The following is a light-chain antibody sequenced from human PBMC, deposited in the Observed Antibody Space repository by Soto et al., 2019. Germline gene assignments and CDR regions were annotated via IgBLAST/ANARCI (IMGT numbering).Light chain of an antibody. CDR2: GAS. J-gene: IGKJ5*01. V-gene: IGKV3-20*01. CDR3: QQYGSSPPIIT. CDR1: QSVSSSY. Sequence: EIVLTQSPGTLSLSPGERATLSCRASQSVSSSYLAWYQQKPGQAPRLLIYGASSRATGIPDRFSGSGSGTDFTLTISRLEPEDLAVYYCQQYGSSPPIITFGQGKRLEIK.